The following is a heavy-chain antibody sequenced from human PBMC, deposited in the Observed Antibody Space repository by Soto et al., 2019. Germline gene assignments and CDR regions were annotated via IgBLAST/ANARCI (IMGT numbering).Heavy chain of an antibody. CDR3: ASSVLQAVAGISYYYYGMDV. CDR1: GDSVSSNSAA. CDR2: TYYRSKWYN. J-gene: IGHJ6*02. V-gene: IGHV6-1*01. D-gene: IGHD6-19*01. Sequence: SQTLSLTCAISGDSVSSNSAAWNWIRQSPSRGLEWLGRTYYRSKWYNDYAVSVKSRITINPDTSKNQFSLQLNSVTPEDTAVYYCASSVLQAVAGISYYYYGMDVWGQGTTVTVS.